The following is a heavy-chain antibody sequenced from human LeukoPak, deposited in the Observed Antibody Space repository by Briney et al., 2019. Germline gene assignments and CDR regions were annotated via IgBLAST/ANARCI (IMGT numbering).Heavy chain of an antibody. CDR3: TKRSRGYYDY. J-gene: IGHJ4*02. Sequence: PGGSLRLSCAASGFTVSTGNMSWVRQVPGKGLEWVSVVYSGNDGTNYADSVRGRFTISRDDSKNMVYLQMNNLRLEDAAVYYCTKRSRGYYDYWGQGTLVTVSS. D-gene: IGHD3-10*01. CDR1: GFTVSTGN. V-gene: IGHV3-66*02. CDR2: VYSGNDGT.